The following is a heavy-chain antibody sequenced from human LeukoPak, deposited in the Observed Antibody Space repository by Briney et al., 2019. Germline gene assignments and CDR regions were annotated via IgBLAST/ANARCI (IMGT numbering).Heavy chain of an antibody. CDR3: ARHPFSEYYYGSGSYPTYDY. D-gene: IGHD3-10*01. Sequence: GESLKISCKGSGYSFTSYWIGWVRQMPGKGLEWMGIIYPGDSDTRYSPSFQGQVTISADKSISTAYLQWSSLKASDTAMYYCARHPFSEYYYGSGSYPTYDYWGQGTLVTVSS. CDR1: GYSFTSYW. CDR2: IYPGDSDT. J-gene: IGHJ4*02. V-gene: IGHV5-51*01.